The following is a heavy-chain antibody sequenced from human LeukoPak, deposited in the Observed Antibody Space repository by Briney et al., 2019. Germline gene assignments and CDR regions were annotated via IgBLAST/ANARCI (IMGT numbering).Heavy chain of an antibody. D-gene: IGHD6-19*01. CDR1: GFTFSRFA. J-gene: IGHJ4*02. V-gene: IGHV3-30*04. Sequence: PGGSLRLSCAASGFTFSRFAVHWVRQAPGKGLEWVAVISYDGSNKYYADSVKGRFTISRDNSKNTLYLQMNSLRAEDTAVYYCAKDLGNPAGYFDYWGQGTLVTVSS. CDR2: ISYDGSNK. CDR3: AKDLGNPAGYFDY.